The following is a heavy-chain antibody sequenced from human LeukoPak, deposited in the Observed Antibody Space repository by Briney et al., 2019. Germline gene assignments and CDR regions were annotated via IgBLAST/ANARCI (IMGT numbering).Heavy chain of an antibody. CDR1: GYSISNGYY. D-gene: IGHD5-18*01. CDR2: IYHSGST. J-gene: IGHJ4*02. Sequence: PSETLSLTCAVSGYSISNGYYWGWIRQPPGKGLEWIGSIYHSGSTYYNPSLKSRVTISVDTSKNQFSLKLSSVTAADTAVYYCARLYYSYGIMDFDYWGQGTLVTVSS. V-gene: IGHV4-38-2*01. CDR3: ARLYYSYGIMDFDY.